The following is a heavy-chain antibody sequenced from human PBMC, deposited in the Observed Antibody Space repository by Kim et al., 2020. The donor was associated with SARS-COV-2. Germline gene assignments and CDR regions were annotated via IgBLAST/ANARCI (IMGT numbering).Heavy chain of an antibody. V-gene: IGHV1-18*01. Sequence: ASVKVSCKASGYTFTSYGISWVRQAPGQGLEWMGWISAYNGNTNYAQKLQGRVTMTTDTSTSTAYMELRSLRSDDTAVYYCARGEYYDSSGKRYYYGMDVWGQGTTVTVSS. CDR3: ARGEYYDSSGKRYYYGMDV. CDR2: ISAYNGNT. CDR1: GYTFTSYG. J-gene: IGHJ6*02. D-gene: IGHD3-22*01.